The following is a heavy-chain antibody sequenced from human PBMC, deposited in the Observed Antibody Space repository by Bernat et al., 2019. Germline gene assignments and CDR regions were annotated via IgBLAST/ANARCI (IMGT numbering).Heavy chain of an antibody. CDR1: GLTFSSYG. CDR2: ISYDGSNK. Sequence: QVQLVESGGGVVQPGRSLRLSCAASGLTFSSYGMHWVRQAPGKGLEWVAVISYDGSNKYYADTVKGRFTISRDNSKNTLYLQMNSLRAEDTAVYYCAKPSSSWGNYYDYGMDVWGQGTTVTVSS. D-gene: IGHD6-13*01. J-gene: IGHJ6*02. CDR3: AKPSSSWGNYYDYGMDV. V-gene: IGHV3-30*18.